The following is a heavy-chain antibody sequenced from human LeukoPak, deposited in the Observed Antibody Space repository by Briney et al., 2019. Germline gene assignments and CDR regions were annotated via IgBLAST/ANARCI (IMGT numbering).Heavy chain of an antibody. CDR2: MKQDGGEK. J-gene: IGHJ4*02. CDR3: ARDNDGDLDY. D-gene: IGHD4-17*01. CDR1: GFTFSSYW. V-gene: IGHV3-7*01. Sequence: PGGSLRLSCATSGFTFSSYWMAWVRQAPGKGPEWVANMKQDGGEKYYVDSVKGRFTISRDNAKNSLFLQMNILRAEDTAVYYCARDNDGDLDYWGQGTLVTVSS.